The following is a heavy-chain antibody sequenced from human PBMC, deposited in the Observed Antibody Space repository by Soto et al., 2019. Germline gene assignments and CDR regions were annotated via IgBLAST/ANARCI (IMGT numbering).Heavy chain of an antibody. D-gene: IGHD3-22*01. CDR3: ATGGSGCFTY. J-gene: IGHJ4*02. CDR2: IKSDGSYT. Sequence: GGSLRLSCAASGFTFNTYWMQWVRQAPGKGLVWVSRIKSDGSYTNYADSVKGRFTISRDNAKNTLFLQMNSLGAEDTAVYYCATGGSGCFTYWGQGTMVTV. CDR1: GFTFNTYW. V-gene: IGHV3-74*01.